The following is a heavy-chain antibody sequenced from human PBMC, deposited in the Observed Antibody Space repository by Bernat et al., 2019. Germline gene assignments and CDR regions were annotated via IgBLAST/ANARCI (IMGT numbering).Heavy chain of an antibody. J-gene: IGHJ3*02. V-gene: IGHV3-11*05. Sequence: VQLVESGGGLVKPGGSLRLSCAASGFTFSDYYMSWIRQAPGKGLEWVSYISSSSSYTNYADSVKGRFTISRDNAKNSLYLQMNSLRAEDTAVYYCARDGYSSGWNDAFDIWGQGTMVTVSS. CDR2: ISSSSSYT. D-gene: IGHD6-19*01. CDR1: GFTFSDYY. CDR3: ARDGYSSGWNDAFDI.